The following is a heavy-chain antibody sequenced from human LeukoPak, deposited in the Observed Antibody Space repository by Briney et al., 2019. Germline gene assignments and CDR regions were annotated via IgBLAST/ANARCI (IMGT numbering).Heavy chain of an antibody. V-gene: IGHV3-23*01. CDR1: GFTFSSYA. CDR2: ISGSGGST. D-gene: IGHD6-19*01. CDR3: ASRRAVAGDY. Sequence: GGSLRLSCAASGFTFSSYAVSWVRQAPGKGLEWVSAISGSGGSTYYADSVKGRFTISRDNSKNTLYLQMNSLRAEDTAVYYCASRRAVAGDYWGQGTLVTVSS. J-gene: IGHJ4*02.